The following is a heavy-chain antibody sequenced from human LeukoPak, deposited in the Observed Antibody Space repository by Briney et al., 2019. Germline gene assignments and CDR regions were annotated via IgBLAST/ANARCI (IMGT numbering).Heavy chain of an antibody. Sequence: GGSLRLSCAASGFTFSSYAMHWVRQAPGKGLEWVAVISYDGSNKYYADSVKGRSTISRDNSKNTLYLQMNSLRAEDTAVYYCARDPGFWSGYLYYYYYGMDVWGQGTTVTVSS. D-gene: IGHD3-3*01. V-gene: IGHV3-30-3*01. CDR3: ARDPGFWSGYLYYYYYGMDV. CDR1: GFTFSSYA. J-gene: IGHJ6*02. CDR2: ISYDGSNK.